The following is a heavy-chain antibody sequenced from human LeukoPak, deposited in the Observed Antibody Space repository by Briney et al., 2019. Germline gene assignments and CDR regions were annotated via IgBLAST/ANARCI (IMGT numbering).Heavy chain of an antibody. CDR1: GYSISSGYY. V-gene: IGHV4-61*02. Sequence: SETLSLTCTVSGYSISSGYYWSWIRQPAGKGLEWIGRIYTSGSTNYNPSLKSRVTISVDTSKNQFSLKLSSVTAADTAVYYCARARVSRGEVDYWGQGTLVTVSS. D-gene: IGHD2-2*01. CDR3: ARARVSRGEVDY. CDR2: IYTSGST. J-gene: IGHJ4*02.